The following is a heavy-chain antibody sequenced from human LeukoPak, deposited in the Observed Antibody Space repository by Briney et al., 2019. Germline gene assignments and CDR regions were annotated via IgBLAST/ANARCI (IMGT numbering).Heavy chain of an antibody. J-gene: IGHJ3*02. CDR2: ISSSSSYI. Sequence: PGGSLRLSCAASGFTFSSYSMNWVRQAPGKGLEWVSSISSSSSYIYYADSVKGRFTISRDNAKNSLYLQMNSLRAEDTAVYYCARKSSSGYFHDAFDIWGQGTMVTVSS. V-gene: IGHV3-21*01. CDR1: GFTFSSYS. CDR3: ARKSSSGYFHDAFDI. D-gene: IGHD3-22*01.